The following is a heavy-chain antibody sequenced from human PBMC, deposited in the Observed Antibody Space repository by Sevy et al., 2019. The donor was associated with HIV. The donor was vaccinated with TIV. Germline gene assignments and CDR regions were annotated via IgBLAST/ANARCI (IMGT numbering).Heavy chain of an antibody. Sequence: GGSLRLSCAASGFTFSTYGMHWVRQAPGKGLEWVAVIWFDGSNTYYADSVKGRFTISRDIAKNTLDLQMNSLRAEDTAVYYCARDLEFYDYGGYGPAFMPDYWGQGTLVTVSS. CDR1: GFTFSTYG. J-gene: IGHJ4*02. CDR2: IWFDGSNT. D-gene: IGHD5-12*01. CDR3: ARDLEFYDYGGYGPAFMPDY. V-gene: IGHV3-33*01.